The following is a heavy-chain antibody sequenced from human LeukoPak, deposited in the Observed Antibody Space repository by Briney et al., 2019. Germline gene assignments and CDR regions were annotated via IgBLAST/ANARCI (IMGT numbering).Heavy chain of an antibody. V-gene: IGHV3-21*01. Sequence: KTGGSLRLSCAASGFTFSSYSMNWVRQAPGKGLEWVSSISSSSSYIYYADSVKGRFTISRDNAKNSLYLQMNSLRAEDTAVYYCARDVQYYDILTGYYYGMDVRGQGTTVTVSS. CDR3: ARDVQYYDILTGYYYGMDV. J-gene: IGHJ6*02. CDR1: GFTFSSYS. CDR2: ISSSSSYI. D-gene: IGHD3-9*01.